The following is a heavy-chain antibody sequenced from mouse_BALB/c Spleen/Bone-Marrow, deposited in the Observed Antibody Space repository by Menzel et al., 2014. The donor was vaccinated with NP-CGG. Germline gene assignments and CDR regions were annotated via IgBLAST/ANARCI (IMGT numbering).Heavy chain of an antibody. D-gene: IGHD2-1*01. Sequence: DVKLVESGPSLVKPSQTLSLTCSVTGDSITSGYWNWIRKFPGNKLEYMGYISYSGSTYYNPSLKSRISITRDTSKNQYYLQLDSVATEDTATYYCARSRDYYGNSLDYWGQGTTLTVSS. CDR3: ARSRDYYGNSLDY. V-gene: IGHV3-8*02. J-gene: IGHJ2*01. CDR1: GDSITSGY. CDR2: ISYSGST.